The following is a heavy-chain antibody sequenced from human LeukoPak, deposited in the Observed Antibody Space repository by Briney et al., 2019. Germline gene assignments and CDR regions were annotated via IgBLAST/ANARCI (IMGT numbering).Heavy chain of an antibody. CDR2: IYPGDSDT. D-gene: IGHD2-2*01. J-gene: IGHJ6*03. CDR1: GYSFTSYW. Sequence: GESLKISCKGSGYSFTSYWIGWVRQMPGKGLEWMGIIYPGDSDTRYSPSFQGQVTISADKSFSTAYLQWSSLKASDTAMYYCARQIGVCSSTSCPESHYYYMDVWGKGTTVTVPS. V-gene: IGHV5-51*01. CDR3: ARQIGVCSSTSCPESHYYYMDV.